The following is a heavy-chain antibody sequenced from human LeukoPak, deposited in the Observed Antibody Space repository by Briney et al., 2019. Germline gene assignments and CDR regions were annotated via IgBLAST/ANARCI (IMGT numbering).Heavy chain of an antibody. CDR1: GYTFTGYY. Sequence: ASVKVSCKASGYTFTGYYMHWVRQAPGQGLEWMGRIIPILGIANYAQKFQGRVTITADKSTSTAYMELSSLRSEDTAVYYCARDSGPSNYDYYYYYGMDVWGQGTTVTVSS. J-gene: IGHJ6*02. CDR3: ARDSGPSNYDYYYYYGMDV. V-gene: IGHV1-69*04. CDR2: IIPILGIA. D-gene: IGHD4-11*01.